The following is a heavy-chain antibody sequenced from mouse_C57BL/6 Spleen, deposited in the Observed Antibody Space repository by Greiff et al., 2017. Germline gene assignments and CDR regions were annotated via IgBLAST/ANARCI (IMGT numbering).Heavy chain of an antibody. J-gene: IGHJ3*01. CDR1: GYAFSSYW. Sequence: QVQLKQSGAELVKPGASVKISCKASGYAFSSYWMNWVKQRPGKGLEWIGQIYPGDGDTNYNGKFKGKATLTADKSSSTAYMQLSSLTSEDSAVYFCARSNWDGAWFAYWGQGTLVTVSA. CDR3: ARSNWDGAWFAY. D-gene: IGHD4-1*01. V-gene: IGHV1-80*01. CDR2: IYPGDGDT.